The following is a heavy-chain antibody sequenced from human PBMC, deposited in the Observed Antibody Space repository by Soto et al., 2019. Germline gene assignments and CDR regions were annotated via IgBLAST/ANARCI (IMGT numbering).Heavy chain of an antibody. CDR3: AKDTPHSDY. J-gene: IGHJ4*02. Sequence: EVQLLESGGGLVQPGGSLRLSCAASGFTFSIYAMTLFRQAPGKGLEWVSSISGSGGSTYYAASVKGRFTISRDNSKNTVYLQMNSLRAEDTAVYYCAKDTPHSDYWGQGTLVTVS. CDR2: ISGSGGST. D-gene: IGHD2-15*01. CDR1: GFTFSIYA. V-gene: IGHV3-23*01.